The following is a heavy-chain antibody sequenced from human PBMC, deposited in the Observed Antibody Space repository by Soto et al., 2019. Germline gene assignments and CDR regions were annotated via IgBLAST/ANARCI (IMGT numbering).Heavy chain of an antibody. V-gene: IGHV4-39*01. CDR1: GGSISSSSYY. J-gene: IGHJ5*02. Sequence: QLQLQESGPGLVKPSETLSLTCTVSGGSISSSSYYWGWIRQPPGKGLEWIGSIYYSGSTYYNPSLKSRVTISVDTSKNQFSLKLSSVTAADTAVYYCARSGSSGWSFDNWFDPWGQGTLVTVSS. CDR3: ARSGSSGWSFDNWFDP. D-gene: IGHD6-19*01. CDR2: IYYSGST.